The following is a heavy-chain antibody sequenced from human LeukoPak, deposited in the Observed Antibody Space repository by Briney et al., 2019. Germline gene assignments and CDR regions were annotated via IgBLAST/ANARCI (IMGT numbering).Heavy chain of an antibody. CDR2: INHSGST. CDR1: GGSFSGYY. CDR3: ARGRSSSWYVPLDY. D-gene: IGHD6-13*01. V-gene: IGHV4-34*01. J-gene: IGHJ4*02. Sequence: PSETLSLTCAVYGGSFSGYYWSWIRRPPGKGLEWIGEINHSGSTNYNPSLKSRVTISVDTSKNQFSLKLSSVTAADTAVYYCARGRSSSWYVPLDYWGQGTLVTVSS.